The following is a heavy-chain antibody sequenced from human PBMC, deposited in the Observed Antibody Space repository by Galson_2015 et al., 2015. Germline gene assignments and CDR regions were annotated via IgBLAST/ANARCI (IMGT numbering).Heavy chain of an antibody. D-gene: IGHD1-7*01. Sequence: SLRLSCAASGFTFSSYSMNWVRQAPGKGLEWVSYISSSSSTIYYADSVKGRFTISRDNAKNSLYLQMNSLRDEDTAVYYCARGITGVTGTTSDAFDIWGQGTMVTVSS. J-gene: IGHJ3*02. V-gene: IGHV3-48*02. CDR1: GFTFSSYS. CDR2: ISSSSSTI. CDR3: ARGITGVTGTTSDAFDI.